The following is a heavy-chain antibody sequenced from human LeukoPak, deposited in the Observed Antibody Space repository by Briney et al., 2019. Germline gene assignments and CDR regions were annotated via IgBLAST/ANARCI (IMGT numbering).Heavy chain of an antibody. J-gene: IGHJ4*02. Sequence: SETLSLTCAVYGGSFSGYYWSWIRQPPGKGLEWIGEINHSGSTNYNPSLKSRVTISVDTSKNQFSLKLSSVTAADTAVYYCARSVLWFGEASFDYWGQGTLVTVSS. CDR2: INHSGST. CDR1: GGSFSGYY. D-gene: IGHD3-10*01. V-gene: IGHV4-34*01. CDR3: ARSVLWFGEASFDY.